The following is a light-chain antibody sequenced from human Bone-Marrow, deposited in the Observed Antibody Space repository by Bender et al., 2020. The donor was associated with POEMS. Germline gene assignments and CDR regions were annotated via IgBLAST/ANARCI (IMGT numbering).Light chain of an antibody. J-gene: IGLJ3*02. CDR3: CSYAGSSSWV. V-gene: IGLV1-44*01. CDR1: SSNIGAHA. CDR2: SSH. Sequence: QSVLTQPPSASGTPGQRVTISCSGGSSNIGAHAVNWYQHLPGTAPKLLIYSSHQRPSGVSNRFSGSKSGNTASLTISGLQAEDEADYYCCSYAGSSSWVFGGGTKLTVL.